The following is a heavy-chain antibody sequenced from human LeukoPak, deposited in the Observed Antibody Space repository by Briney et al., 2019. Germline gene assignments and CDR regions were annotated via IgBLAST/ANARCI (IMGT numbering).Heavy chain of an antibody. J-gene: IGHJ4*02. Sequence: SVKVSCKASGGTFISYAISWVRQAPGQGLEWMGGIIPIFGTANYAQKFQGRVTITADESTSTAYMELSSLRSEDTAVYYCARGYSSGWYGPYYFDYWGQGTLVTVSS. CDR2: IIPIFGTA. CDR1: GGTFISYA. D-gene: IGHD6-19*01. V-gene: IGHV1-69*13. CDR3: ARGYSSGWYGPYYFDY.